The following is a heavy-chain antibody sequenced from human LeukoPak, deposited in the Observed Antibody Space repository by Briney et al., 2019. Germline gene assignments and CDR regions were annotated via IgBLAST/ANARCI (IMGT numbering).Heavy chain of an antibody. Sequence: GGSLRLSCAASGFTFSSYSMNWVRQAPGKGLEWVSSISDSGSRTYYADSVKGRFTISRDNSKNTLSLQMDSLRVEDTAVYYCAKDLSYCSGGTCYTSRYYGMDVWGQGTTVTVSS. D-gene: IGHD2-15*01. J-gene: IGHJ6*02. CDR2: ISDSGSRT. CDR1: GFTFSSYS. V-gene: IGHV3-23*01. CDR3: AKDLSYCSGGTCYTSRYYGMDV.